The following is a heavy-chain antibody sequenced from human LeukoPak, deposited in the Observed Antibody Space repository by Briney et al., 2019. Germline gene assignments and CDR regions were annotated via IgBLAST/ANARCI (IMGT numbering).Heavy chain of an antibody. V-gene: IGHV3-49*04. Sequence: GGSLRLAWTAAGFTFGDYGVSWVRQAGGKGREWVGFIRRKAYGGTTEYAAAVKGRFTISRDDSKSIAYLQMNSLKTEDTAVYYCTRDYYGSGSYGGGFDYWGQGTLVTVSS. D-gene: IGHD3-10*01. J-gene: IGHJ4*02. CDR2: IRRKAYGGTT. CDR1: GFTFGDYG. CDR3: TRDYYGSGSYGGGFDY.